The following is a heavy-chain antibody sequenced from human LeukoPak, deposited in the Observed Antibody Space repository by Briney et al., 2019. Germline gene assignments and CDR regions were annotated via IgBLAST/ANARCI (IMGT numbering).Heavy chain of an antibody. CDR3: AGGDGYNYAADY. V-gene: IGHV4-59*02. CDR2: VYFSGRT. J-gene: IGHJ4*02. Sequence: SETLSLTCSVSGGSVDTFYWNWIRQSPGKGLEWIGYVYFSGRTKYNPSFKSRLTMSLDKSKNQFSLSLKSMTAADTGVYYCAGGDGYNYAADYWGQGTLVIVSS. D-gene: IGHD5-24*01. CDR1: GGSVDTFY.